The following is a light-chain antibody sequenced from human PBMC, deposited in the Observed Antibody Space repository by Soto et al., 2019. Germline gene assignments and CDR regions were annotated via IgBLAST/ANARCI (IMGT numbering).Light chain of an antibody. CDR2: DAS. V-gene: IGKV3-11*01. J-gene: IGKJ4*01. CDR3: QQRSNWQALT. Sequence: ILLTQSPATLSLSPGERDTLPCRASQSVSSYLAWYQQKPGQATRLLIYDASNRANGIPARFSGSGSGTDFTLTISSLEPEDFAIYYCQQRSNWQALTFGGGTKVDIK. CDR1: QSVSSY.